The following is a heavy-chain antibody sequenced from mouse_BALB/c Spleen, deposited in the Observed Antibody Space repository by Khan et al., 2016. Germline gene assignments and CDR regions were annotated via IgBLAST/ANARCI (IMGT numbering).Heavy chain of an antibody. CDR3: ARRGLRYWYCDV. CDR1: GFTFSDYY. V-gene: IGHV5-12*02. J-gene: IGHJ1*01. Sequence: EVELVESGGGLVQPGGSLKLSCATSGFTFSDYYMYWVRQTPEKRLEWVAYISNGGGSTYYPDTVKGRFTISRDNAKNTLYLQMSRLKSEDTAMXYCARRGLRYWYCDVWGAGTTVTVSS. D-gene: IGHD1-1*01. CDR2: ISNGGGST.